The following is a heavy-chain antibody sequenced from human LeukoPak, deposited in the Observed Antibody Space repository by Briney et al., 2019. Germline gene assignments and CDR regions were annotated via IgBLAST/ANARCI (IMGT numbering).Heavy chain of an antibody. CDR3: ARGLFVVPAAENDYYYYMDV. J-gene: IGHJ6*03. V-gene: IGHV4-59*01. CDR1: GGSISSYY. CDR2: IYYSGST. Sequence: PSETLSLTCTVSGGSISSYYWSWIRQPPGKGLEWIGYIYYSGSTNYNPSLKSRVTISLDTSKNQFSLKLSSVTAADTAVYYCARGLFVVPAAENDYYYYMDVWGKGTTVTVSS. D-gene: IGHD2-2*01.